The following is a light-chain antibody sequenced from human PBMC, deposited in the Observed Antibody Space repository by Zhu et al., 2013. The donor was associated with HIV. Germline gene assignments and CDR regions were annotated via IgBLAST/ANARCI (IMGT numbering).Light chain of an antibody. CDR2: AAS. J-gene: IGKJ4*01. V-gene: IGKV1-9*01. CDR3: QQFRSNPPT. CDR1: PGISTY. Sequence: IQLTQSPSSLSASVGDRVTITCRASPGISTYLAWYQQKPGKAPKLLIYAASTLQSGVPSRFSGSGSGTEFTLTINNLQPEDFATYYCQQFRSNPPTFGGGTKVEIK.